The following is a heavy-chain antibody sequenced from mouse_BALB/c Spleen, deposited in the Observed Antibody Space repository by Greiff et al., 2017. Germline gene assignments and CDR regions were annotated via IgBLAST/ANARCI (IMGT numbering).Heavy chain of an antibody. D-gene: IGHD2-10*01. CDR1: GFNIKDTY. V-gene: IGHV14-3*02. CDR3: ARVAYYGNYAPMDY. J-gene: IGHJ4*01. Sequence: VQLKESGAELVKPGASVKLSCTASGFNIKDTYMHWVKQRPEQGLEWIGRIDPANGNTKYDPKFPGKATITADTSSNTAYLQLSSLTSEDTAVYYCARVAYYGNYAPMDYWGQGTSVTVSS. CDR2: IDPANGNT.